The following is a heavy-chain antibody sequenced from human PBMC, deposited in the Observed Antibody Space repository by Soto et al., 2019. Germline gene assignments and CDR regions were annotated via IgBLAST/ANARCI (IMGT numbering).Heavy chain of an antibody. CDR1: EFTFNTYW. CDR3: ARDWGTPGRGSAVGYYYHYGMDV. V-gene: IGHV3-7*05. J-gene: IGHJ6*02. D-gene: IGHD6-19*01. CDR2: IKDDGSEK. Sequence: EVPLVESGGGLVQPGGSLRLSCLASEFTFNTYWMNWVRQAPGRGLEWVANIKDDGSEKNYVDSVKGRFTIYRDNAKKSLYLQMNSLRGEDTAVYFCARDWGTPGRGSAVGYYYHYGMDVWGQGTTVTVSS.